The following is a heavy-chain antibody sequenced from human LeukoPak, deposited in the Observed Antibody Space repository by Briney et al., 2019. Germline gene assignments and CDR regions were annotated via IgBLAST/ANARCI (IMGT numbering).Heavy chain of an antibody. CDR2: VSSDGYVK. J-gene: IGHJ4*02. V-gene: IGHV3-30*03. CDR3: ARGYSGTSLGYFDY. D-gene: IGHD6-13*01. Sequence: GGSLRLSCAASGFTFSSYGIHWVRQAPGKGLEWVADVSSDGYVKYYADSVKGRFTISRDTSKNTAYLQMNGLGADDTAFYSCARGYSGTSLGYFDYWGQGTLVTVFS. CDR1: GFTFSSYG.